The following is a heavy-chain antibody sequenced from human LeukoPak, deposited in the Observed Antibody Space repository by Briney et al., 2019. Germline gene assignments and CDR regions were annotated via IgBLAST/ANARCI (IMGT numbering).Heavy chain of an antibody. J-gene: IGHJ5*02. V-gene: IGHV3-7*01. CDR3: ARTTRFLESDWFDP. CDR2: IKQDGSEK. Sequence: GGSLRLSCAASGFTFSSYWMSWVRQAPGKGLEWVANIKQDGSEKYYVDSVKGRFTISRDNAKNSLYLQMNSLRAEDTAVYYCARTTRFLESDWFDPWGQGTLVIVSS. CDR1: GFTFSSYW. D-gene: IGHD3-3*01.